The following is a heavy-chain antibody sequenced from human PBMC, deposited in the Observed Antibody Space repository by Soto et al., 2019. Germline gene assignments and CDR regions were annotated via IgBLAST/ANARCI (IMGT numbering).Heavy chain of an antibody. CDR1: GFTVSSNY. Sequence: EVRLVESGGGLIQPGGSLRLSCAASGFTVSSNYMSWVRQAPGKGLEWVSVIYSGGSTYYADSVKGRFTISRDNSKNTLYLQMNSLTAEDTAVYYCARDRVESGYPEYFQHWGQGTLVTVSS. CDR3: ARDRVESGYPEYFQH. V-gene: IGHV3-53*01. D-gene: IGHD3-22*01. CDR2: IYSGGST. J-gene: IGHJ1*01.